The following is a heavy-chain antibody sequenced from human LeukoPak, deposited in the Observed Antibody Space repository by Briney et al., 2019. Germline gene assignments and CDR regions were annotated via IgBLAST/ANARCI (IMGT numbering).Heavy chain of an antibody. CDR2: ISASGSST. CDR1: GFTFSSYA. D-gene: IGHD3-22*01. CDR3: AKDSAYYYDSSGWAFDI. V-gene: IGHV3-23*01. J-gene: IGHJ3*02. Sequence: GGSLRLSCAASGFTFSSYAMNWVRQAPGKGLEWVSVISASGSSTYYADSVKGRFTISRDNSKNTLYLQMSSLRAEDTAIYYCAKDSAYYYDSSGWAFDIWGQKTMVTVSS.